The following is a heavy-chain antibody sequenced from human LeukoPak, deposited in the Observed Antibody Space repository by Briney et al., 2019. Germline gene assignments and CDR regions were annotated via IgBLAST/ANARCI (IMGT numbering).Heavy chain of an antibody. CDR2: INHSGST. CDR3: ARDVRPLLHAFDI. Sequence: SETLSLTCAVYGGSFSGYYWSWLRQPPGKGLEWIGEINHSGSTYYNPSLTSRVTISVDTSENQFSLKLSSVTAADTAVYYCARDVRPLLHAFDIWGQGTMVTVSS. J-gene: IGHJ3*02. V-gene: IGHV4-34*01. CDR1: GGSFSGYY.